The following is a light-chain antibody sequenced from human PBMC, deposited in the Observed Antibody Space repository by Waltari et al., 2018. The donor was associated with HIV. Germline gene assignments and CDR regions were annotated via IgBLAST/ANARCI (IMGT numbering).Light chain of an antibody. CDR2: GDK. V-gene: IGLV1-40*01. CDR3: QSYDRSLSAWV. Sequence: QSVLTQPPAVSGAPGQQATISCTSHSSTLGAGYNVHWYQLLPGTAPKLLIYGDKNRPSGVPDRFSGSKSDTSASLAITGLQAEDEADYYCQSYDRSLSAWVFGGGTKLTVL. J-gene: IGLJ3*02. CDR1: SSTLGAGYN.